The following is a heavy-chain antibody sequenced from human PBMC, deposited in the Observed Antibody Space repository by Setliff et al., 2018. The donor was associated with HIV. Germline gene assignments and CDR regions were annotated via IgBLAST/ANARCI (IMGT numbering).Heavy chain of an antibody. D-gene: IGHD3-16*01. CDR2: IYYTGTT. J-gene: IGHJ4*02. Sequence: SETLSLTCTVSGGSISTYYWSWIRQPPGKDLEWIGYIYYTGTTNYNPSLASRVTISVDTSKDHFSLKLSSVTAADTAVYYCARGGRGSGEGFDSWGQGTLVTVSS. CDR1: GGSISTYY. CDR3: ARGGRGSGEGFDS. V-gene: IGHV4-59*01.